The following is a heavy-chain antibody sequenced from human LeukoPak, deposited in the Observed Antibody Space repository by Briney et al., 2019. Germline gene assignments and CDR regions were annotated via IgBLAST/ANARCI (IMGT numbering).Heavy chain of an antibody. CDR3: ARHMGSYYYGMDV. J-gene: IGHJ6*01. CDR2: IYPGESDT. Sequence: GESLKISCKGLGYRFTMYWIGWVRQMPGKGLEWMAIIYPGESDTRYSPSFQGQVTISAEKSTSTAYLQWNSLKASDTAMYYCARHMGSYYYGMDVWGPGTTVTVSS. CDR1: GYRFTMYW. V-gene: IGHV5-51*01. D-gene: IGHD3-10*01.